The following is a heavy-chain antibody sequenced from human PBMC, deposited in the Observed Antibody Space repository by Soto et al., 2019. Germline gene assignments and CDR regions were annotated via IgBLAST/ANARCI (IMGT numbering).Heavy chain of an antibody. CDR2: ISYDGSTQ. D-gene: IGHD6-19*01. CDR3: ARQNSGWSYYFDY. V-gene: IGHV3-30-3*01. J-gene: IGHJ4*02. CDR1: GFTFSSYA. Sequence: QVQLVESGGGVVQPGRSLRLSYAASGFTFSSYAMHWVRQAPGKGLEWVAVISYDGSTQYYADSMKGRFTISRDNSKNTLYLQMHTLRAGDTAVYYCARQNSGWSYYFDYWGLGTLVTVSS.